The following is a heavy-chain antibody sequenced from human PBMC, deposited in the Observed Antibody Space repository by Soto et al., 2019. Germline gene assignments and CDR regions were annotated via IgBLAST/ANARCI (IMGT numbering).Heavy chain of an antibody. CDR1: GGTFSSDA. CDR3: ARAAGYVSGGYQDY. Sequence: QVQLVQSGAEMRTPGSSVKVSCKASGGTFSSDAVSWVRQAPGQGLEWVGGLVPILGTTHYAQKVRVRVTITADESTNTAYMELSRLTFDDTAVFYCARAAGYVSGGYQDYWGQGPRVTVAS. CDR2: LVPILGTT. D-gene: IGHD6-19*01. J-gene: IGHJ4*02. V-gene: IGHV1-69*01.